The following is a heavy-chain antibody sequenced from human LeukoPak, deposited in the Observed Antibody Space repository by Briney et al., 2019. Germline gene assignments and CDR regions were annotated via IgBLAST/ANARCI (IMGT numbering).Heavy chain of an antibody. CDR2: IYHNGVT. CDR3: AREIYYDSSAYDY. Sequence: PSETLSLTCTVSDYSISSGYYWGWIRQPPGKGLEWIGSIYHNGVTYSNASLRSRLSISVDTSKNQFSLKLSSLTAADTAIYYCAREIYYDSSAYDYWGQGTLVTVSS. J-gene: IGHJ4*02. V-gene: IGHV4-38-2*02. CDR1: DYSISSGYY. D-gene: IGHD3-22*01.